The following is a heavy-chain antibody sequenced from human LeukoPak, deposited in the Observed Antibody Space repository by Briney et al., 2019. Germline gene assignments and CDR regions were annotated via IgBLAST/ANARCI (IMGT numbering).Heavy chain of an antibody. J-gene: IGHJ2*01. Sequence: ASVKVSCKASGYTFTGYYMHWVRQAPGQGLEWMGWINPNSGGTNYAQKFQGRVTMTWDTSISTAYMELSRLRSDDTAVYYCARDGRKCDFWSGPGGNWYFDLWGRGTLVTVSS. CDR3: ARDGRKCDFWSGPGGNWYFDL. CDR1: GYTFTGYY. V-gene: IGHV1-2*02. CDR2: INPNSGGT. D-gene: IGHD3-3*01.